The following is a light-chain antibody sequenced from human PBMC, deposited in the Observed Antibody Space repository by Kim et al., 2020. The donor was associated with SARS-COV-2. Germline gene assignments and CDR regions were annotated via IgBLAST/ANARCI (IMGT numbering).Light chain of an antibody. Sequence: QSGPLSCTETSNAVGVYYYASSYPQHPGKAPKTMIFASSKPPSRVPVRFSGSKSVNAASLTISGLQAEDEADYYCCSYAYSYTPFVFGTGTKVT. CDR2: ASS. CDR1: SNAVGVYYY. J-gene: IGLJ1*01. V-gene: IGLV2-11*01. CDR3: CSYAYSYTPFV.